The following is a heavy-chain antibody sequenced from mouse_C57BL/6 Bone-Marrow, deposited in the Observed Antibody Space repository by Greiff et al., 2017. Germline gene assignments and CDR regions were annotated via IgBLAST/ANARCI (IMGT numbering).Heavy chain of an antibody. CDR1: GYTFTDYY. J-gene: IGHJ2*01. D-gene: IGHD1-1*01. CDR3: ARERGTTVENYFDY. CDR2: INPNNGGT. Sequence: EVQLQQSGPELVKPGASVKISCKASGYTFTDYYMNWVKQSHGKSLEWIGDINPNNGGTSYNQKFKGKATLTVDKSSSTAYMELRSLTSEVSAVYYCARERGTTVENYFDYWGQGTTLTVSS. V-gene: IGHV1-26*01.